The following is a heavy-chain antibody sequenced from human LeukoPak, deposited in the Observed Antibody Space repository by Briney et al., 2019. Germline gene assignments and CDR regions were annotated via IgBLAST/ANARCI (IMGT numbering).Heavy chain of an antibody. D-gene: IGHD6-19*01. CDR2: IWYDGSNK. CDR3: AKDWGSSGWYNWFDP. V-gene: IGHV3-33*06. J-gene: IGHJ5*02. CDR1: GFTFSSYG. Sequence: GGSLRLSCAASGFTFSSYGMHWVRQAPGKGLEWVAVIWYDGSNKYYADSVKGRFTISRDNSKNTLYLQMNSLRAEDTAVYYCAKDWGSSGWYNWFDPWGQGTLVAVSS.